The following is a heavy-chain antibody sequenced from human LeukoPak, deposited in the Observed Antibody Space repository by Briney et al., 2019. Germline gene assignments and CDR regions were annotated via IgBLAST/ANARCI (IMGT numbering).Heavy chain of an antibody. CDR2: IYTSGST. V-gene: IGHV4-61*02. D-gene: IGHD6-19*01. Sequence: SETLSLTCTVSGGSISSGSYYWSWIRQPAGKGLEWIGRIYTSGSTNYNPSLKSRVTISVDTSKNQFSLKLSSVTAADTAVYYCARDRSRQWLTWWFDPWGQRTLVTVSS. CDR1: GGSISSGSYY. J-gene: IGHJ5*02. CDR3: ARDRSRQWLTWWFDP.